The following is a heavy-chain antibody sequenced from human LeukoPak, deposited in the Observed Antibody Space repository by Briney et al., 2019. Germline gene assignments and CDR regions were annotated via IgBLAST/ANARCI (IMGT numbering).Heavy chain of an antibody. J-gene: IGHJ4*02. CDR3: QSRYLEWLLEY. Sequence: KPSETLSLTCTVSGDSVTTYYWSWIRQPPGKGLEWLGYVYYSGSAYYNPSLKSRVTISVDTSKNQFSLRLSSVTAADTAVYYCQSRYLEWLLEYWGQGTLVTVSS. CDR2: VYYSGSA. CDR1: GDSVTTYY. V-gene: IGHV4-59*04. D-gene: IGHD3-3*01.